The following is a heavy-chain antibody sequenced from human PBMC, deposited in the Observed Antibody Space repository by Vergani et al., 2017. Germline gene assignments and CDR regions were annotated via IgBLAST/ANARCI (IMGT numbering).Heavy chain of an antibody. V-gene: IGHV4-39*01. CDR2: IYYSGST. J-gene: IGHJ5*02. D-gene: IGHD6-19*01. Sequence: QLQLQESGPGLVKPSATLSLTCSVSGASIRSSNYYWGWIRQPPGKGLEWIASIYYSGSTYYNPSLKSRVTISVDTSKNQFSLKLRSVPAADTAVYFCARHSTVEWLVKLGWIDPWGQGILVTVSS. CDR1: GASIRSSNYY. CDR3: ARHSTVEWLVKLGWIDP.